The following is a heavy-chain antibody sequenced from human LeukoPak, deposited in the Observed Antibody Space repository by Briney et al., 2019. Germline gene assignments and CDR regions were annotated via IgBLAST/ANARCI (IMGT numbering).Heavy chain of an antibody. Sequence: ASVKVSCNASGYTFTSYDINWVRQATGQGLEWMGWMNPNSGNTGYAQKFQGRVTMTRSTSISTAYMELSSLRFEDTAVYYCTRSVRNGHIDYWGQGTLVTVSS. V-gene: IGHV1-8*01. CDR1: GYTFTSYD. J-gene: IGHJ4*02. D-gene: IGHD2-21*01. CDR2: MNPNSGNT. CDR3: TRSVRNGHIDY.